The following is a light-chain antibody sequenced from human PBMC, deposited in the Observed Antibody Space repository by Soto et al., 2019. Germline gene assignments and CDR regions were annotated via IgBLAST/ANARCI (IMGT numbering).Light chain of an antibody. CDR3: QQYNNWRT. V-gene: IGKV3-15*01. J-gene: IGKJ1*01. CDR2: GAS. Sequence: EIVLTQSPGTLSLSPGERATLSCRASQSVFNYLAWFQQKPGQAPRLLIYGASTRATGIPARFSGSGSGTEFTLTISSLQSEDFAIYYCQQYNNWRTFGQGTKVDIK. CDR1: QSVFNY.